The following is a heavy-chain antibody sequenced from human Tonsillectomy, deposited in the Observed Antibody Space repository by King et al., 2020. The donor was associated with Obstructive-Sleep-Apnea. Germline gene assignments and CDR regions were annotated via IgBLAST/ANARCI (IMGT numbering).Heavy chain of an antibody. CDR1: GYTFTNYD. CDR2: MNPNSGNR. J-gene: IGHJ4*02. V-gene: IGHV1-8*01. D-gene: IGHD6-13*01. Sequence: QLVQSGAEVKKPGASVKVSCKASGYTFTNYDINWVRQANGQGLEWMGWMNPNSGNRGNAQKFQGRVTMTRNTSINTAYSALSSLRFEETAVYYCARGYVRQQLVLNYWGQGTLVTVSS. CDR3: ARGYVRQQLVLNY.